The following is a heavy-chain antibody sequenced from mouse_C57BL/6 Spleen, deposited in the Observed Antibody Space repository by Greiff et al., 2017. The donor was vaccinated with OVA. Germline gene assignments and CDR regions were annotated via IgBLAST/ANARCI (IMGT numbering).Heavy chain of an antibody. CDR3: ARVDDYGPYYFDY. CDR1: GYTFTSYG. Sequence: QVHVKQSGAELARPGASVKLSCKASGYTFTSYGISWVKQRTGQGLEWIGEIYPRSGNTYYNEKFKGKATLTADKSSSTAYMELRSLTSEDSAVYFCARVDDYGPYYFDYWGQGTTLTVSS. J-gene: IGHJ2*01. V-gene: IGHV1-81*01. D-gene: IGHD2-4*01. CDR2: IYPRSGNT.